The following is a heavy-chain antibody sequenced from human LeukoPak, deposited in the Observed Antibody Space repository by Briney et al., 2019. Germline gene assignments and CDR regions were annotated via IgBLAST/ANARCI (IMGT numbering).Heavy chain of an antibody. D-gene: IGHD1-14*01. Sequence: PGGSLRVSCAASGFAVSSNYMSWVRQAPGKGLEWVSVIYSGGSTYYADSVKGRFTISRDNSKNTLYLQMNSLRAEDTAVYYCASLTGGDYWGQGTLVTVSS. CDR1: GFAVSSNY. J-gene: IGHJ4*02. CDR2: IYSGGST. V-gene: IGHV3-53*01. CDR3: ASLTGGDY.